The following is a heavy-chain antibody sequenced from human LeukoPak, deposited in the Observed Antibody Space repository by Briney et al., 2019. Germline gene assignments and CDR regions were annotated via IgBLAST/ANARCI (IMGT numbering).Heavy chain of an antibody. CDR1: GGSISSGDYY. CDR2: IYYSGST. D-gene: IGHD1-14*01. CDR3: AREEPYGWFDP. V-gene: IGHV4-30-4*01. J-gene: IGHJ5*02. Sequence: SETLSLTCTVSGGSISSGDYYWSWIRQPPGKGLERIGYIYYSGSTYYNPSLKSRVTISVDTSKDQFSLKLSSVTAADTAVYYCAREEPYGWFDPWGQGTLVTVSS.